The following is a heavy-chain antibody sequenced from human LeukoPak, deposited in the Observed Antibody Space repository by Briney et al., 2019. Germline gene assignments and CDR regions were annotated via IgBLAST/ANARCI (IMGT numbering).Heavy chain of an antibody. CDR3: ARDFRYSGSYGGAFDI. J-gene: IGHJ3*02. V-gene: IGHV3-30*03. CDR1: GFTFSSYG. Sequence: GGSLRLSCATFGFTFSSYGMTWVRQAPGKGLEWVAVISYDGSNKYYADSVKGRFTISRDNSKNTLYLQMNSLRAEDTAVYYCARDFRYSGSYGGAFDIWGQGTMATVSS. CDR2: ISYDGSNK. D-gene: IGHD1-26*01.